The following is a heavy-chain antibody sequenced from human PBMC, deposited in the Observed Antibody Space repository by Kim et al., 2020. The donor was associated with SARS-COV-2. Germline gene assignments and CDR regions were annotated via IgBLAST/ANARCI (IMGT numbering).Heavy chain of an antibody. CDR3: AGVGPSIGGSCGC. J-gene: IGHJ4*02. D-gene: IGHD2-15*01. CDR2: MNPNSGNT. V-gene: IGHV1-8*01. Sequence: ASVKVSCKASGYTFTSYDINWVRQATGQGLEWMGLMNPNSGNTGYAQKFQGRVTMTRNTSISTAYMELSSLGSEDTAVYYCAGVGPSIGGSCGCWGQGTLGTLSS. CDR1: GYTFTSYD.